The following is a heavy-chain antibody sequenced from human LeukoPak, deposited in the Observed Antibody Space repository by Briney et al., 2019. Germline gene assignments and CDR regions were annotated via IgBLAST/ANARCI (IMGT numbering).Heavy chain of an antibody. D-gene: IGHD3-22*01. CDR3: ARQPPGSGYQYRYYFDY. CDR2: IYYSGST. V-gene: IGHV4-59*08. J-gene: IGHJ4*02. Sequence: PSETLSLTCTVSGGSISSYYWSWIRQPPGKGLEWIGYIYYSGSTNYNPSLKSRVTISVDASKNQFSLKLSSVTAADTAIYYCARQPPGSGYQYRYYFDYWGQGTLVTVSS. CDR1: GGSISSYY.